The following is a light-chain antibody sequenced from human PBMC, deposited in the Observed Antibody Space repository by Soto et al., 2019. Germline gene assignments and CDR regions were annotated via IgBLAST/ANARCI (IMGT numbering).Light chain of an antibody. V-gene: IGLV2-14*01. CDR3: QSYDNILSGPL. CDR1: TSDVGGYNY. J-gene: IGLJ3*02. CDR2: EVT. Sequence: QSALTQPASVSGSPGQSITISCTGTTSDVGGYNYVSWYQHHPGKAPKLMIYEVTNRPSGVSNRFSGSKSGNTASLTISGLQAADEADYYCQSYDNILSGPLFGGGTKLTVL.